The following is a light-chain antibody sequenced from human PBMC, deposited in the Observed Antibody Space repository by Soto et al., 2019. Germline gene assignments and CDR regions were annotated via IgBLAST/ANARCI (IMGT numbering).Light chain of an antibody. CDR1: SSDVGDYNY. Sequence: QSALTQPASVSGSPGQSITISCTGTSSDVGDYNYVSWYQQHPGEVPKLMIYDVSNRPSGVSYRFSGYKSGNTASLTISGLQAEDEADYDCSSYTSSTSTRAFGGGTKLTVL. V-gene: IGLV2-14*01. J-gene: IGLJ2*01. CDR2: DVS. CDR3: SSYTSSTSTRA.